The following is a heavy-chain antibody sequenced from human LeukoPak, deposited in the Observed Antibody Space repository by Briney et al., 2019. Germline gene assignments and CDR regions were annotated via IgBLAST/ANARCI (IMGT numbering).Heavy chain of an antibody. V-gene: IGHV1-69*04. CDR2: IISILGIA. Sequence: SVKVSCKASGGTFSSYAISWVQQAPGQGLEWMGRIISILGIANYAQKFQGRVTITADKSTSTAYMELSSLRSEDTAVYYCARGGPLAVAGSYWYFDLWGRGTLVTVSS. J-gene: IGHJ2*01. D-gene: IGHD6-19*01. CDR1: GGTFSSYA. CDR3: ARGGPLAVAGSYWYFDL.